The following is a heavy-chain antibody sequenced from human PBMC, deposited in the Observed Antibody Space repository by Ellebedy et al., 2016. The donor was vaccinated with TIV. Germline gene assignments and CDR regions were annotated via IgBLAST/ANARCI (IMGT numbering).Heavy chain of an antibody. Sequence: GGSLRLSXAASGFTFSSYWMHWVRQAPGKGLVWVSRINSDGSSTSYADSVKGRFTISRDNAKNTLYLQMNSLRAEDTAVYYCAKVRKGGIVVVRQPGDYWGQGTLVTVSS. J-gene: IGHJ4*02. D-gene: IGHD2-15*01. CDR2: INSDGSST. CDR1: GFTFSSYW. CDR3: AKVRKGGIVVVRQPGDY. V-gene: IGHV3-74*01.